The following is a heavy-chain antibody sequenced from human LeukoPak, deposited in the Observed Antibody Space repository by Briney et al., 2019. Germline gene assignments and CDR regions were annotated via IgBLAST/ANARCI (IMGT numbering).Heavy chain of an antibody. J-gene: IGHJ6*03. CDR3: ARVSWFPGTSYYYMDV. CDR1: GGSISSYY. CDR2: IHYSGST. V-gene: IGHV4-59*01. Sequence: SETLSLTCTVSGGSISSYYWTWIRQPPGKGLIWIGYIHYSGSTNYNPSLKSRVTISVDTSKNQFSLKLSSVTAADTAVYYCARVSWFPGTSYYYMDVWGRGTTVTVSS. D-gene: IGHD1-1*01.